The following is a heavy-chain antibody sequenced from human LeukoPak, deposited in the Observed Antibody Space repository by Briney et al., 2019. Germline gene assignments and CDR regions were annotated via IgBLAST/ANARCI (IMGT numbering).Heavy chain of an antibody. CDR2: IYYSGST. Sequence: PSETLSLTCTVSGGSISSSSYYWGWIRQPPGKGLEWIGSIYYSGSTYYNPSLKSRVTISVDTSKNQFSLKLSSVTAADTAVYYCARSPSRRYSSRIDYWGQGTLVTVSS. CDR1: GGSISSSSYY. CDR3: ARSPSRRYSSRIDY. J-gene: IGHJ4*02. V-gene: IGHV4-39*07. D-gene: IGHD6-13*01.